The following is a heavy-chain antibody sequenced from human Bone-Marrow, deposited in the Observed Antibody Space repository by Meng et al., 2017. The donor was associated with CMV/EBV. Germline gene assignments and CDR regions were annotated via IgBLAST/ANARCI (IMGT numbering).Heavy chain of an antibody. CDR3: ARDRGSTSLNHHFDY. V-gene: IGHV1-69*10. Sequence: SVKVPCKASGGTFSSYAISWVRQAHGQGLEWMGGLIPILGIANYAQKFQGRATITKDKSTSTAYIAMSRLTSEDTAVYYCARDRGSTSLNHHFDYWGQGTLVTVSS. CDR2: LIPILGIA. J-gene: IGHJ4*02. D-gene: IGHD2-2*01. CDR1: GGTFSSYA.